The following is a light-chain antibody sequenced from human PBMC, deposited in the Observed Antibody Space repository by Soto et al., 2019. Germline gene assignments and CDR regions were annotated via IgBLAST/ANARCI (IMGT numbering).Light chain of an antibody. CDR1: NIGSKS. CDR2: DDS. CDR3: QVLDSSSDYV. Sequence: SYELTQPPSVSVAPGQTARITCGENNIGSKSVHWYQQKQGQAPVMVVYDDSDRPSGIPERFSGSNSGNTATLTINRVEAGDEADYYCQVLDSSSDYVFGTGTKVTVL. V-gene: IGLV3-21*02. J-gene: IGLJ1*01.